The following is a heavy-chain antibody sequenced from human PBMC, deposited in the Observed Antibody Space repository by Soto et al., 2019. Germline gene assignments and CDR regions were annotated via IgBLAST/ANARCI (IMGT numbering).Heavy chain of an antibody. CDR2: LYSGGTA. D-gene: IGHD3-22*01. V-gene: IGHV3-53*01. J-gene: IGHJ2*01. CDR3: ARARSSTMIVVTNHWYFDL. CDR1: GLTVSANY. Sequence: EVQLVESGGGLIQPGGSLRLSCAASGLTVSANYMNWVRQAPGKGLEWVSLLYSGGTAYYADSVRGRFTISRDKAKNTLDLQMNSLRVEDTAVYFCARARSSTMIVVTNHWYFDLWGRGTLVTVSS.